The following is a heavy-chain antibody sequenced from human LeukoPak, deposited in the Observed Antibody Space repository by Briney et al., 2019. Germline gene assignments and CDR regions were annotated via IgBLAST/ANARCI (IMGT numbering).Heavy chain of an antibody. CDR3: TKHKNSGFDN. D-gene: IGHD4-23*01. V-gene: IGHV3-74*01. CDR1: GFSFSGTW. J-gene: IGHJ4*02. Sequence: GGSLRLSCAASGFSFSGTWMHWVRQAPGKGLVWVSRIDSDGSTAIYADSVKGRFTISRDNAKNTLYLQMDSLRAEDTAVYFCTKHKNSGFDNWGQGTLVT. CDR2: IDSDGSTA.